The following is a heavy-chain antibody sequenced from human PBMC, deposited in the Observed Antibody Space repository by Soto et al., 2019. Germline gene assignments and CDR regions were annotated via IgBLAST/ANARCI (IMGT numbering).Heavy chain of an antibody. V-gene: IGHV3-7*01. CDR1: GFTFSSYW. Sequence: PGGSLRLSCAASGFTFSSYWMSWVRQAPGKGLEWVANINQHGSDEYYVDSVQGRFTISRDRNSLYLQMNSLRAEDTAVYNCVRDTSDYVSGIDYWGQGTLVTVSS. CDR3: VRDTSDYVSGIDY. D-gene: IGHD3-16*01. CDR2: INQHGSDE. J-gene: IGHJ4*02.